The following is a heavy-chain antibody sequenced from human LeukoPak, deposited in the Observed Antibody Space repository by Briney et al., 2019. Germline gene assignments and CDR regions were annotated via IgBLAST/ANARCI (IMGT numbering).Heavy chain of an antibody. D-gene: IGHD3-16*02. CDR1: GSSISSGSYC. CDR2: IHSSGST. J-gene: IGHJ4*02. Sequence: PSETLSLTCTVSGSSISSGSYCWSWIRQPAGKGPEWIGHIHSSGSTNYDSSLKSRVTISIDTSKNQFSLKLSSVTAADTAVYYCARRNDYVWGSYRYFDYWGQGTLVTVSS. V-gene: IGHV4-61*09. CDR3: ARRNDYVWGSYRYFDY.